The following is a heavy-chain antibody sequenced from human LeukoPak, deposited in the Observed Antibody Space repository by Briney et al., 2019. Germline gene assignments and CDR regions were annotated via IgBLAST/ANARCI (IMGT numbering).Heavy chain of an antibody. CDR2: ISADGGST. Sequence: GGSLRLSCVASGLNFDDSAMHWVRQAPGKGLEWVSLISADGGSTFSADSVKGRFSISRDNSKNSLYLQMNSLRSEDTAMYYCAKESGKFDYWGQGTPVAVSS. CDR3: AKESGKFDY. CDR1: GLNFDDSA. V-gene: IGHV3-43*02. J-gene: IGHJ4*02.